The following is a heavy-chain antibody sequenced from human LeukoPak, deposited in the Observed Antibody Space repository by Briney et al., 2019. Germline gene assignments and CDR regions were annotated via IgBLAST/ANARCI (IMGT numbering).Heavy chain of an antibody. Sequence: ASVKVSCKASGYTGTSYYMHCLRQAPGQPLEWLGWINPNSGGTNYAQKFQRRVTMTRDTSMSTAYMELSRLRSDDTAVYYCARRDLVAAAGSDYWGQGTLVTVSS. CDR2: INPNSGGT. D-gene: IGHD6-13*01. V-gene: IGHV1-2*02. J-gene: IGHJ4*02. CDR3: ARRDLVAAAGSDY. CDR1: GYTGTSYY.